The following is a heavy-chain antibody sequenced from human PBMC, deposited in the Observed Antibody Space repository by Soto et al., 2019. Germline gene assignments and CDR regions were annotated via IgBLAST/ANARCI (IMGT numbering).Heavy chain of an antibody. J-gene: IGHJ4*02. CDR3: AKGSSGWYERFDY. D-gene: IGHD6-19*01. CDR2: ISGSGGST. V-gene: IGHV3-23*01. CDR1: GCTFSSYA. Sequence: EVQLLESGGGLVQPGGSLRLSCAASGCTFSSYAMSWVRHAPGKGLEWVSAISGSGGSTYYADSVKGRFTISRDNSKKPLYLQMNSLRDEDTAVYSCAKGSSGWYERFDYWGQGTMVTVSS.